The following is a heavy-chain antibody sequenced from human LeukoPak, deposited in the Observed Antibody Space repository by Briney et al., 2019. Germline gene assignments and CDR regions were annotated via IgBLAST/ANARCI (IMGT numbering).Heavy chain of an antibody. CDR3: VISCGGTGGAGIRYFDF. J-gene: IGHJ4*02. CDR1: GFSDSKLY. CDR2: IYTGGSA. V-gene: IGHV3-53*01. D-gene: IGHD6-13*01. Sequence: GGSLRLSCGACGFSDSKLYILCARQPPGKGLEWVSVIYTGGSAHYADSVKGRFTISRDNSTSTLYLQLTSLRAADTAIYYCVISCGGTGGAGIRYFDFWGRGTLVTVSS.